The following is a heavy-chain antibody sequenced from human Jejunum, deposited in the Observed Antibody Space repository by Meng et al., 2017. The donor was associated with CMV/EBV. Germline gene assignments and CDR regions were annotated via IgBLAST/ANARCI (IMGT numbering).Heavy chain of an antibody. J-gene: IGHJ5*01. D-gene: IGHD5-24*01. Sequence: ESDPEFVCPSPTLPLTCTVSGGSIASDDYWWSWIRQPPGKGLEWIGYIYHKGHTYYNPSLRSRISISVDTSKNQFSLRLNSVTAADTAVYYCARDKAGYKNCDSWGQGTLVTVSS. V-gene: IGHV4-30-4*08. CDR1: GGSIASDDYW. CDR3: ARDKAGYKNCDS. CDR2: IYHKGHT.